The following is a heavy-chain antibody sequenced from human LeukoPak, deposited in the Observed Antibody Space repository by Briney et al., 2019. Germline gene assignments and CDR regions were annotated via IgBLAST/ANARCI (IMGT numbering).Heavy chain of an antibody. CDR3: AKDIGIAVAGYFDY. D-gene: IGHD6-19*01. J-gene: IGHJ4*02. Sequence: PGGSLRLSCAASGLTFDDYAMHWVRQAPGKGLEWVSGISWNSGSIGYADSVKGRFTISRDNAKNSLYLQMNSLRAEDTALYYCAKDIGIAVAGYFDYWGQGTLVTVSS. CDR1: GLTFDDYA. CDR2: ISWNSGSI. V-gene: IGHV3-9*01.